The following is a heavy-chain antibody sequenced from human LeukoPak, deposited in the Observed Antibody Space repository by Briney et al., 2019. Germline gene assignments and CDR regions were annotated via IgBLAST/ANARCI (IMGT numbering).Heavy chain of an antibody. J-gene: IGHJ4*02. V-gene: IGHV3-33*08. CDR2: IWYDGSNK. CDR1: GFTSSYA. Sequence: PGGSLRLSCVASGFTSSYAMHWVRQAPGKGLEWVAVIWYDGSNKYYADSVKGRFTISRDNSKNTLYLQMNSLRAEDTAVYYCARDDGSPDYWGQGTLVTVSS. CDR3: ARDDGSPDY.